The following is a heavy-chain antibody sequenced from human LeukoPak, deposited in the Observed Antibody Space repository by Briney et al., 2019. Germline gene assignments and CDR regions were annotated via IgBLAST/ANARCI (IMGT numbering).Heavy chain of an antibody. CDR1: GGSTSSSSYY. V-gene: IGHV4-39*01. CDR2: IYYSGST. J-gene: IGHJ4*02. D-gene: IGHD6-19*01. Sequence: PSETPSLTCTVSGGSTSSSSYYWGWIRQPPGKGLEWIGSIYYSGSTYYNPSLKSRVTISVDTSKNQFSLKLSSVTAADTAVYYCASPAVAGHDYWGQGTLVTVSS. CDR3: ASPAVAGHDY.